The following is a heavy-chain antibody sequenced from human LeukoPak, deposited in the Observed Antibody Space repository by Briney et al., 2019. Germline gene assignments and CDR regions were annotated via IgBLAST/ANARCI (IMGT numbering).Heavy chain of an antibody. V-gene: IGHV1-8*01. Sequence: ASVKVSCKASGYTFTSYDINWVRQATGQGLEWMGWMNPNSGNTGYAQKFQGRVTMTRSTSISTAYMELSSLRSEDTAVYYCARYYYDSSGYYHYFQHWGQGTLVTVSS. CDR1: GYTFTSYD. D-gene: IGHD3-22*01. J-gene: IGHJ1*01. CDR3: ARYYYDSSGYYHYFQH. CDR2: MNPNSGNT.